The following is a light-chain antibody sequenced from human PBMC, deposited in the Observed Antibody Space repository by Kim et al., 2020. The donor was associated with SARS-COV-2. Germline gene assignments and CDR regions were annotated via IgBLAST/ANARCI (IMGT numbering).Light chain of an antibody. J-gene: IGKJ5*01. CDR3: LQHNTYPIT. CDR1: QDIRND. CDR2: GAS. Sequence: DIQMTQSLSSLSASVGDRVTITCRASQDIRNDLGWYQQNPGRAPKRLIYGASSLQSGVPSRFSGSGSGTEFTLTIRSLQPEDFATYFSLQHNTYPITFGQETRLEIK. V-gene: IGKV1-17*01.